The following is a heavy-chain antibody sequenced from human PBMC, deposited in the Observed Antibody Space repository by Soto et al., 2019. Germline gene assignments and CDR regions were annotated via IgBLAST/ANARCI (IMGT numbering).Heavy chain of an antibody. CDR3: ARNYYDGEDAFDI. Sequence: SVTMSLTCPVSGGSISSGSYYWSWIRQPPGKGLEWIGYIYYSGSTNYNPSLKSRVTISVDKSKNQFSLKLSSVTAADTAVYYCARNYYDGEDAFDIWGQGTMVTVSS. CDR2: IYYSGST. CDR1: GGSISSGSYY. J-gene: IGHJ3*02. V-gene: IGHV4-61*05. D-gene: IGHD3-22*01.